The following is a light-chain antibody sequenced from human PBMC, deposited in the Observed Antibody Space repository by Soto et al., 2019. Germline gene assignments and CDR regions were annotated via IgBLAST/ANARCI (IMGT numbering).Light chain of an antibody. CDR1: QSIISK. CDR3: HQYDTWPLT. CDR2: GAA. V-gene: IGKV3-15*01. Sequence: EIVMTQSPATLSVSPGERATLSCRASQSIISKFAWYQQKPGQAPRLLIYGAAIRATGIPARFSGSGSGTEFTLTISSLQSEDFAVYYCHQYDTWPLTFGGGANVEIK. J-gene: IGKJ4*01.